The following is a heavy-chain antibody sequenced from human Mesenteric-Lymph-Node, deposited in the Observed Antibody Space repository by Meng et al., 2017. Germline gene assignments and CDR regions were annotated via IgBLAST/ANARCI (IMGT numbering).Heavy chain of an antibody. J-gene: IGHJ4*02. D-gene: IGHD6-19*01. CDR3: ARGVEAGVDY. CDR1: GYTFTSYH. V-gene: IGHV1-8*01. Sequence: VQLLEAGAEEKGPGSSVKVSCKASGYTFTSYHVNWVRQATGQGLEWMGWVDPARDTAGYAQKFEGRITMTRDTSMSTVYMELSSLTSEDTAIYYCARGVEAGVDYWGQGTLVTVSS. CDR2: VDPARDTA.